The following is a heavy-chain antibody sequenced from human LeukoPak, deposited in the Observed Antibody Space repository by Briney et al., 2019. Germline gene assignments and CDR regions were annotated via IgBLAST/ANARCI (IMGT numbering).Heavy chain of an antibody. Sequence: ASVKVSCKASGYTFTSYGISWVRQAPGQGLEWMGWISAYNGNTNYSQKLQGRVTITTDTSTSTAYMEMRSLRSDDTAVYYCARDGGSGYYYYMDVWGKGTTVTVSS. J-gene: IGHJ6*03. CDR2: ISAYNGNT. CDR1: GYTFTSYG. D-gene: IGHD3-10*01. V-gene: IGHV1-18*01. CDR3: ARDGGSGYYYYMDV.